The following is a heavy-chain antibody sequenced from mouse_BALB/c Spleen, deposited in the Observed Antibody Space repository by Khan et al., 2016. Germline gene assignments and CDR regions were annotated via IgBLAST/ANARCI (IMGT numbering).Heavy chain of an antibody. CDR1: GFTFSNYW. J-gene: IGHJ3*01. CDR2: IRSKSNNYAT. Sequence: EVELVESGGGLVQPGGSMKLSCVASGFTFSNYWMNWVRQSPEKGLEWVAEIRSKSNNYATQYAVSVKGKFTITRDDSKSSVYLQMNNLRAEDTGIYYCATGFAYWGQGTLVTVSA. V-gene: IGHV6-6*02. CDR3: ATGFAY.